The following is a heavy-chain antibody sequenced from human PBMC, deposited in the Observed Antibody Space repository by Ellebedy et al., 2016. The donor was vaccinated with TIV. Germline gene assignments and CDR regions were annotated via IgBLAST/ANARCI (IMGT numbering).Heavy chain of an antibody. Sequence: PGGSLRLSCAASGFTFGFSFSRYAMSWVRQAPGKGLEWVSAISGSGGSTYYADSVKGRFTISRDNSKNTLYLQMNSLRAEDTAVYYCAKDNSGTYYYYGMDVWGQGTTVTVSS. V-gene: IGHV3-23*01. CDR1: GFTFGFSFSRYA. CDR3: AKDNSGTYYYYGMDV. J-gene: IGHJ6*02. D-gene: IGHD1-26*01. CDR2: ISGSGGST.